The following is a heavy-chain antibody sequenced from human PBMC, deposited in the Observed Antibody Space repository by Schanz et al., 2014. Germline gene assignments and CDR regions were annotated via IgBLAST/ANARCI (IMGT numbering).Heavy chain of an antibody. CDR1: GYTFTSYY. D-gene: IGHD3-10*01. Sequence: QVQLVQSGAEVKKPGASVRVSCKASGYTFTSYYIHWFRQAPGQGPEWVGWIHTGNTQYAQKFQGRVNMTRDTVTTTVHLELTRLRTDDTAIYYCARVHIATYHYNSPGAFDIWGQGTRVTVSS. V-gene: IGHV1-2*02. J-gene: IGHJ3*02. CDR2: IHTGNT. CDR3: ARVHIATYHYNSPGAFDI.